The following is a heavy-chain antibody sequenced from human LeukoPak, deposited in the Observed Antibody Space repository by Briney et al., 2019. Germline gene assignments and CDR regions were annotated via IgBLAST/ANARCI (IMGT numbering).Heavy chain of an antibody. D-gene: IGHD6-19*01. CDR3: ASLAVAGLSEGY. Sequence: SEALSLTCTVSGGSISSDSYYWAWIRQPPGKGLEWIASIYYSGSTYYNPSLKSRVTISVDTSRNQFSLKLSSVTAADTAVYYCASLAVAGLSEGYWGQGTLVIVSS. CDR1: GGSISSDSYY. J-gene: IGHJ4*02. V-gene: IGHV4-39*01. CDR2: IYYSGST.